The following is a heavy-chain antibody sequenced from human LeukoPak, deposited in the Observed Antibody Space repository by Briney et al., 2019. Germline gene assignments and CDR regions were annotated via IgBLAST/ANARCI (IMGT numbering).Heavy chain of an antibody. CDR1: GFTFSSYS. CDR2: ISSRSSYI. V-gene: IGHV3-21*01. D-gene: IGHD2-15*01. J-gene: IGHJ4*02. Sequence: GRSLRLSCAASGFTFSSYSMNWIRQAPGKGMEWVSSISSRSSYIYYADSVKGRFTISRDNAKNSLYLQMNSLRAEDTAVYYCARDLCSGGSCYSGGYGYWGQGTLVTVSS. CDR3: ARDLCSGGSCYSGGYGY.